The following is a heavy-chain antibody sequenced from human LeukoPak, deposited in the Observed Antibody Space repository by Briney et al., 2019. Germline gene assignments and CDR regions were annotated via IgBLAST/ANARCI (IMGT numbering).Heavy chain of an antibody. V-gene: IGHV1-18*01. CDR3: ARADIIVVAGATPVGSAFEY. J-gene: IGHJ4*02. D-gene: IGHD2-15*01. Sequence: ASLKVSCKTSGYTFISYGISWLRQAPGQGIEWMGWISANKGDTEYAQKFQGRLTVTRDTSTSTAYMELKRLKSDDTAVYYCARADIIVVAGATPVGSAFEYWGQGTLITVS. CDR1: GYTFISYG. CDR2: ISANKGDT.